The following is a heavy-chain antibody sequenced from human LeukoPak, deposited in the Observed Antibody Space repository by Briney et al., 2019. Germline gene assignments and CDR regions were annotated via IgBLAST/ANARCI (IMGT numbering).Heavy chain of an antibody. CDR2: IYYSGST. CDR1: GGSISSYY. J-gene: IGHJ6*03. V-gene: IGHV4-59*01. Sequence: SETLSLTCTVSGGSISSYYWSWIRQPPGKGLEWIGYIYYSGSTNYNPSLKSRVTISVDTSKNQFSLKLSSVTAADTAVYYCASSLAGYYYYMDVWGKGTTVTVSS. D-gene: IGHD6-13*01. CDR3: ASSLAGYYYYMDV.